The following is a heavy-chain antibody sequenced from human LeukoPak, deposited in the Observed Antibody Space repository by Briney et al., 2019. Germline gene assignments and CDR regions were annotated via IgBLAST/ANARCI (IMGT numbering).Heavy chain of an antibody. CDR2: ITSGGST. CDR1: GFTFSSYA. CDR3: AISMAAQTYDY. V-gene: IGHV3-23*01. Sequence: SGGSLRLSCAASGFTFSSYAMSWVRQAPGKGLEWVSTITSGGSTYYADSVKGRFTFSRDNSKNTLYLQMNSLRAEDTAIYYCAISMAAQTYDYWGQGTLVTVSS. D-gene: IGHD6-6*01. J-gene: IGHJ4*02.